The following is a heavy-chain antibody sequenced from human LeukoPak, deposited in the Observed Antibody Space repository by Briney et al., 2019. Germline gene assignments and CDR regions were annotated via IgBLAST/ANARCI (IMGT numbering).Heavy chain of an antibody. CDR2: ISSSGSTI. J-gene: IGHJ4*02. V-gene: IGHV3-48*03. CDR1: GFTFSSYE. D-gene: IGHD3-10*01. Sequence: GGSLRLSCAASGFTFSSYEMNWVRQAPGKGLEWVSYISSSGSTIYYADSVKGRFTIFRDNAKNSLYLQMNSLRVEDSAVYYCATERPDSRVLDYWGQGLVVTVSS. CDR3: ATERPDSRVLDY.